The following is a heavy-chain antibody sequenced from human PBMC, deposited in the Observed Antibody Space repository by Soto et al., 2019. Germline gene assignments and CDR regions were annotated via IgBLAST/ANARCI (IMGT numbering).Heavy chain of an antibody. CDR2: VEYGGST. D-gene: IGHD4-17*01. Sequence: PSETLSLTCTVSGGSIISSNFYWGWIRQPPGKGLEWIGSVEYGGSTYDNPSLKSRVTLSADTSKNQFSLELTSVTAADTAIYYCARHVRGAVTMNWFDPSGHGTLVTVS. CDR1: GGSIISSNFY. J-gene: IGHJ5*02. CDR3: ARHVRGAVTMNWFDP. V-gene: IGHV4-39*01.